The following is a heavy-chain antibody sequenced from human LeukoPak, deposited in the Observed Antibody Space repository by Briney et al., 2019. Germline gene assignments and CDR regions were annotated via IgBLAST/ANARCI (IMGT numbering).Heavy chain of an antibody. J-gene: IGHJ6*03. D-gene: IGHD2/OR15-2a*01. Sequence: GGSLRLSCAASGFTFSNCAMNWVRQAPGKGLEWVSVISNGGGGTFYADSAKGRFTISRDNSKNTVYLQLNNLRVGDTATYFCAKEPPTILDNFYAYYMDAWGKGTTVIVSS. CDR1: GFTFSNCA. V-gene: IGHV3-23*01. CDR2: ISNGGGGT. CDR3: AKEPPTILDNFYAYYMDA.